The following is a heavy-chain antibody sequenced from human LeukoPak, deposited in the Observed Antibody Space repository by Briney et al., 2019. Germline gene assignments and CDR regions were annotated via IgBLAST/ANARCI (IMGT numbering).Heavy chain of an antibody. D-gene: IGHD3-22*01. CDR2: INHSGST. CDR1: GGSFSGYY. V-gene: IGHV4-34*01. Sequence: PSETLSLTRAVYGGSFSGYYWSWIRQPPGKGLEWIGEINHSGSTNYNPSLKSRVTISVDTSKNQFSLKLSSVIAADTAVYYCARSPGYYDSSGYSIPDAFDIWGQEPMVTVSS. J-gene: IGHJ3*02. CDR3: ARSPGYYDSSGYSIPDAFDI.